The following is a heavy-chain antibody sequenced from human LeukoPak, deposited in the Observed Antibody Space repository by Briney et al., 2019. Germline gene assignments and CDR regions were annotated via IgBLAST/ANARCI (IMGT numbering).Heavy chain of an antibody. Sequence: GGSLRLSCGASGFTFSSYWMHWVRQARGKGLVWVSRISTDGSNTNYADSVKGRFTISRDNAKNTLYLQMNSLRAEDTAVYYCARVGYGDYVWIPVYFDYWGQGTLVTVSS. CDR1: GFTFSSYW. V-gene: IGHV3-74*01. D-gene: IGHD4-17*01. J-gene: IGHJ4*02. CDR3: ARVGYGDYVWIPVYFDY. CDR2: ISTDGSNT.